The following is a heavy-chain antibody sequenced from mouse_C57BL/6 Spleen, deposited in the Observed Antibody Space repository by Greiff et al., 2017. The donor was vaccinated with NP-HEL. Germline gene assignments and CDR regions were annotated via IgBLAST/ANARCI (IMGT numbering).Heavy chain of an antibody. J-gene: IGHJ3*01. CDR1: GYTFTSYW. D-gene: IGHD4-1*01. V-gene: IGHV1-55*01. CDR2: IYPGSGST. Sequence: QVHVKQPGAELVKPGASVKMSCKASGYTFTSYWITWVKQRPGQGLEWIGDIYPGSGSTNYNEKFKSKATLTVDTSSSTAYMQLSSLTSEDSAVYYCAGANWDEEGFAYWGQGTLVTVSA. CDR3: AGANWDEEGFAY.